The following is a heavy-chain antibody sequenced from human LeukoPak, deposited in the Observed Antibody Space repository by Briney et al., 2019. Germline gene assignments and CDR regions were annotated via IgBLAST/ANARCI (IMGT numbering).Heavy chain of an antibody. CDR1: GFTFSSYN. D-gene: IGHD6-13*01. V-gene: IGHV3-21*01. CDR3: ARAGRAYSSSWYWFDP. CDR2: LSSSSSYI. Sequence: GGSLRLSCAASGFTFSSYNMNCVRQAPGKGLEWVSSLSSSSSYIDYADSVKVRFTISRDNAKNSLYLKMNSLRAEDTAVYYCARAGRAYSSSWYWFDPWGQGTLVTVSS. J-gene: IGHJ5*02.